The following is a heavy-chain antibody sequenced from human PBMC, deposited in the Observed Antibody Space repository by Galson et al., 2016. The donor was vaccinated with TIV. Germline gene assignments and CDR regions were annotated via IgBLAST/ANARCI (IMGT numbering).Heavy chain of an antibody. Sequence: SVKVSCKVSGNSLNELVIHWVRQAPGKGLEWMGGFDPEVSKTVYAQMLQGRVTMAADTSRNTAYMELGSLRIEDTAVYYCATVAWFPGLSLDNCGQGTLVPVSS. D-gene: IGHD2/OR15-2a*01. J-gene: IGHJ4*02. CDR1: GNSLNELV. CDR3: ATVAWFPGLSLDN. V-gene: IGHV1-24*01. CDR2: FDPEVSKT.